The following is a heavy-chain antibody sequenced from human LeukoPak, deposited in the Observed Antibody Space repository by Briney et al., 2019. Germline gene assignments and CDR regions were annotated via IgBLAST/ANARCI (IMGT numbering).Heavy chain of an antibody. CDR2: IWYDGSNK. D-gene: IGHD3-10*01. J-gene: IGHJ3*02. CDR3: ARDRLYQYDSGSPLTYGGFDI. CDR1: GFTFRSYA. Sequence: GGSLPVSRAASGFTFRSYAMHWVRQAPGKGLEWVAVIWYDGSNKYYEDSVKGRFTISRDNSKNTLYLQMNSLRAEDTAVYHCARDRLYQYDSGSPLTYGGFDIWGQRKMGSLSS. V-gene: IGHV3-33*01.